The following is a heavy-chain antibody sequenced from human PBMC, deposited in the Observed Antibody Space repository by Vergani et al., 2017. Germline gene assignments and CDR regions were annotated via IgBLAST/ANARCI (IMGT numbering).Heavy chain of an antibody. J-gene: IGHJ3*02. V-gene: IGHV5-51*01. CDR1: GYSLTSSW. CDR3: ARPIVVNVLDAFDI. CDR2: IYPGDSDT. D-gene: IGHD3-22*01. Sequence: EVQLVQPGAEVKKPGESLKISCKGSGYSLTSSWIGWVRQMLGKGLEWMGIIYPGDSDTRYSPSFQSQVTISADKSIITAYLQWSSLKASDNAMYYCARPIVVNVLDAFDIWGQGTMVTVSS.